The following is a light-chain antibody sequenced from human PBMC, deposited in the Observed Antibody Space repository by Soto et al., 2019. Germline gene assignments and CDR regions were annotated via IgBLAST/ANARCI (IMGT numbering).Light chain of an antibody. Sequence: QSVPTQPPSASGTPGRRVTISCSGSSSNIGSNYVYWYQQLPGTAPKLLIYRNNQRPSGVPDRFSGSKSGTSASLAISGLRSEDEADYYCAAWDDSLSGSWVFGGGTKLTVL. CDR1: SSNIGSNY. V-gene: IGLV1-47*01. J-gene: IGLJ3*02. CDR2: RNN. CDR3: AAWDDSLSGSWV.